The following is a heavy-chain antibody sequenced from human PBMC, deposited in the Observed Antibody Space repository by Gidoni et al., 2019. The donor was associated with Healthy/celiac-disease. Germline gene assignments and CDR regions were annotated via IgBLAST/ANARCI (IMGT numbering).Heavy chain of an antibody. V-gene: IGHV3-7*01. CDR3: ASDKAWGPDY. J-gene: IGHJ4*02. CDR1: GFIFESFW. Sequence: EVQLVESGGGLVYPGDSLRLSCAASGFIFESFWMNWVSQAPGKGLEWFASIKGDGSKIYYVDSVKGRFTISRDNAKNALFLQMNLLRDDDTAVYYCASDKAWGPDYWGLGTLVIVS. CDR2: IKGDGSKI. D-gene: IGHD3-16*01.